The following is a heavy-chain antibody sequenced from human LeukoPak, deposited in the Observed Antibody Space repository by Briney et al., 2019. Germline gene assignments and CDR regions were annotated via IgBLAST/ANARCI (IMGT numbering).Heavy chain of an antibody. CDR1: GYTFTSYG. D-gene: IGHD1-26*01. CDR2: ISAYNGNT. J-gene: IGHJ6*02. V-gene: IGHV1-18*01. CDR3: ASVGLSGSYVDYYGMDV. Sequence: GASVKVSCKASGYTFTSYGISWVRQAPGQGLEWMGWISAYNGNTNYAQKLQGRVTMTTDTSTSTAYMELRSLRSDDTAVYYCASVGLSGSYVDYYGMDVWGQGTTVTVSS.